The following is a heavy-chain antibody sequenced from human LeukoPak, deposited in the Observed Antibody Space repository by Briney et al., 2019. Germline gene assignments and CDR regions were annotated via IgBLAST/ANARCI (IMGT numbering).Heavy chain of an antibody. CDR1: GGSFSGYY. CDR2: INHSGST. J-gene: IGHJ6*02. D-gene: IGHD3-10*01. Sequence: SETLSLTCAVYGGSFSGYYWSWLRQPPGKGLEWIGEINHSGSTNYNPSLKSRVTISVDTSKNQFSLKLSSVTAADTAVYYCARVGLGYYYYYGMDVWGQGTTVTVSS. CDR3: ARVGLGYYYYYGMDV. V-gene: IGHV4-34*01.